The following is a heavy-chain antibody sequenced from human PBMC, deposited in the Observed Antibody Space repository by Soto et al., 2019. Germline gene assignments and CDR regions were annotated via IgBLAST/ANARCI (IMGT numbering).Heavy chain of an antibody. D-gene: IGHD3-22*01. Sequence: EVQLVESGGGLVKPGGSLRLSCAASGFTFSNAWMNWVRQAPGKGLEWVGRIKSKTDGGTTDYAAPVKGRFTISRDDSKNTLYLQMNSLKTEDTAVYYCTTLSYYYDSSGYYYVWYFQHWGQGTLVTVSS. CDR3: TTLSYYYDSSGYYYVWYFQH. CDR2: IKSKTDGGTT. CDR1: GFTFSNAW. J-gene: IGHJ1*01. V-gene: IGHV3-15*07.